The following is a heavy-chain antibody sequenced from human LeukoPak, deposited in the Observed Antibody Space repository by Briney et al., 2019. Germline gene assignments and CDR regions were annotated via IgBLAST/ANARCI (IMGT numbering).Heavy chain of an antibody. CDR2: IYYSGST. CDR3: ARGVRRTMVRGVIITRWFDP. Sequence: SQTLSLTCTVSGGSISRADYYWSWIRQPPGKGLEWIGYIYYSGSTYYNPSLKSRVTISVDTSKNQFSLKLSSVTAADTAAYYCARGVRRTMVRGVIITRWFDPWGQGTLVTVSS. V-gene: IGHV4-30-4*08. D-gene: IGHD3-10*01. J-gene: IGHJ5*02. CDR1: GGSISRADYY.